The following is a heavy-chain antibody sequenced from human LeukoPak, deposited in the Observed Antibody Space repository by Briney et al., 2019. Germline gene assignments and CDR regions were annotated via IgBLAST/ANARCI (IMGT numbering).Heavy chain of an antibody. Sequence: GASVKVSFLFTVYYMQSVRQAAGGGLEWMVWIHPVTGDTNYAQRFQGRVTMTRDTSSRTTYMELSRLTSGDTALYYCASYGPGYKWLVTRGQRTQVTVSS. CDR1: FTVYY. CDR3: ASYGPGYKWLVT. V-gene: IGHV1-2*02. D-gene: IGHD4-17*01. CDR2: IHPVTGDT. J-gene: IGHJ4*02.